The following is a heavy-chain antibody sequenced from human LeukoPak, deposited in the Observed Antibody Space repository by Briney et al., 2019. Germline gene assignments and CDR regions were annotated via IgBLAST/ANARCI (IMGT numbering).Heavy chain of an antibody. CDR1: GLTFSSYA. J-gene: IGHJ3*02. CDR3: AKDHYEQQLVYDAFDI. Sequence: PGGSLRLSCAASGLTFSSYAMNWVRQAPGKGLEWVSAISGSGGSTYYAGSVKGRFTISRDNSKNTLYLQMNSLRAEDTAVYYCAKDHYEQQLVYDAFDIWGQGTMVTVSS. V-gene: IGHV3-23*01. CDR2: ISGSGGST. D-gene: IGHD6-13*01.